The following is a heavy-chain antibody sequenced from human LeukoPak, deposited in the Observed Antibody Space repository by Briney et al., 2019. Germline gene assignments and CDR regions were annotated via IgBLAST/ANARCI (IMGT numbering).Heavy chain of an antibody. CDR2: INHSGST. Sequence: TSETLSLTCAVYGGSFSGYYWSWIRQPPGKGLEWIGEINHSGSTNYNPSLKSRVTISVDTSKNQFSLKLSSVTAADTAVYYCARVDGYSGYAPADYFDYWGQGTLVTVSS. CDR3: ARVDGYSGYAPADYFDY. J-gene: IGHJ4*02. CDR1: GGSFSGYY. V-gene: IGHV4-34*01. D-gene: IGHD5-12*01.